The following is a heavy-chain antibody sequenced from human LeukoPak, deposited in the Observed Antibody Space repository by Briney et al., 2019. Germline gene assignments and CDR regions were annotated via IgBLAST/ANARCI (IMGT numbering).Heavy chain of an antibody. CDR2: IKQDGSEK. CDR3: ARVSRRLFSSGWYYFDY. CDR1: GFTFSSYW. D-gene: IGHD6-19*01. J-gene: IGHJ4*02. V-gene: IGHV3-7*01. Sequence: PGGSLRLSCAASGFTFSSYWMSWVRQAPGKGLEWVANIKQDGSEKYYVDSVKGRFTISRDNAKNSLYLQMNSLRAEDTAVYYCARVSRRLFSSGWYYFDYWGQGTLVTVSS.